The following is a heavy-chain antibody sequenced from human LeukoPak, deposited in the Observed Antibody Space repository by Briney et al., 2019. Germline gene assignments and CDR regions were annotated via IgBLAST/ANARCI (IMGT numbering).Heavy chain of an antibody. Sequence: ASVKVSCKASGYTITNNYMHWVRQAPGQGLEWMGVINPSGTGTSYAQKFQGRITMSRDTSTSTVYMELSSLRSEDTAFYYCATDHSMANTAWWFDPWGQGTLVTVSS. D-gene: IGHD5-24*01. CDR1: GYTITNNY. J-gene: IGHJ5*02. CDR3: ATDHSMANTAWWFDP. V-gene: IGHV1-46*01. CDR2: INPSGTGT.